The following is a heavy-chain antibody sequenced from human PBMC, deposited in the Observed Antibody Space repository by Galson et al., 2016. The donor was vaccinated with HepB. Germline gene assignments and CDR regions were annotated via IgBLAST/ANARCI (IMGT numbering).Heavy chain of an antibody. D-gene: IGHD5-12*01. J-gene: IGHJ6*02. V-gene: IGHV1-18*01. CDR1: GYSFTSYC. CDR3: ARRPYSGYEYYYYGLGV. Sequence: SCKASGYSFTSYCITWVRQAPGQGLEWMGWISAYNGNTNFAQKFQGRVSMTTDTSTSTAFMELRSLRSDDTAVYYCARRPYSGYEYYYYGLGVWGQGTTVTVSS. CDR2: ISAYNGNT.